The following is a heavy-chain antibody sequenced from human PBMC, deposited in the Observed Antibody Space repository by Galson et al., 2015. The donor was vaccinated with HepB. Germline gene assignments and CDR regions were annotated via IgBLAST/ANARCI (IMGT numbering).Heavy chain of an antibody. J-gene: IGHJ4*02. CDR1: GHTFTSYY. Sequence: SVKVSCKASGHTFTSYYMHWVRQAPGQGPEWMGIINPSADSTSYAQKFQGRVTMTRDTSTSTVYMELSSLRSEDTAVYYCAGGRLAYCGGDCYSFDYWGQGTLVTVSS. D-gene: IGHD2-21*02. V-gene: IGHV1-46*01. CDR3: AGGRLAYCGGDCYSFDY. CDR2: INPSADST.